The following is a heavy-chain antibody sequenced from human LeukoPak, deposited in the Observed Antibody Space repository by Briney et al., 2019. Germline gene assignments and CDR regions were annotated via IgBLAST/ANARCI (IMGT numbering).Heavy chain of an antibody. D-gene: IGHD3-10*01. CDR1: GGSISSGSYY. Sequence: PSETLSLTCTVSGGSISSGSYYWSWIRQPAGKGLEWIGRIYTIGSTNYNPSLKSRVTISVDTSKNQFSLKLSSVTAADTAVYYCARDVRLLWFGEFVGESSSTYDYWGQGTLVTVSS. V-gene: IGHV4-61*02. CDR2: IYTIGST. J-gene: IGHJ4*02. CDR3: ARDVRLLWFGEFVGESSSTYDY.